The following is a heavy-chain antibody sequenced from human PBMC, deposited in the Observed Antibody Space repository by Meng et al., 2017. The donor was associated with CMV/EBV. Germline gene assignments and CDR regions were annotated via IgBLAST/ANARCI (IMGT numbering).Heavy chain of an antibody. V-gene: IGHV4-61*01. D-gene: IGHD3-3*01. CDR1: GGSVSSGSYY. CDR3: ARVRYYDFWSGYSERDYYYYGMDV. CDR2: IYYSGST. J-gene: IGHJ6*02. Sequence: SETLSLTCTVSGGSVSSGSYYWSWILQPPGKGLEWIGYIYYSGSTNYNPSLKSRVTISVDTSKNQFSLKLSSVTAADTAVYYCARVRYYDFWSGYSERDYYYYGMDVWGQGTTVTVSS.